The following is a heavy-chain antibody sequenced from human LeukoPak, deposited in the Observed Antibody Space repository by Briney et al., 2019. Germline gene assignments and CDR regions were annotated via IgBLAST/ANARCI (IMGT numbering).Heavy chain of an antibody. V-gene: IGHV4-4*02. CDR3: AREWGMKDY. CDR2: INHSGST. D-gene: IGHD2-8*02. Sequence: SGTLSLTCAVFGASISSRTWWTWVRQPPGKGLEWIGEINHSGSTNYNPSLKSRVTISVDTSKNQFSLKLSSVTAADTAVYYCAREWGMKDYWGQGTLVTVSS. CDR1: GASISSRTW. J-gene: IGHJ4*02.